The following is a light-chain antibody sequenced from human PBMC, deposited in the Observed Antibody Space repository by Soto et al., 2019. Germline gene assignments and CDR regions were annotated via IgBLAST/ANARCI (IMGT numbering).Light chain of an antibody. CDR2: DAS. J-gene: IGKJ2*01. CDR3: QQYNGYTLST. CDR1: HSISSW. V-gene: IGKV1-5*01. Sequence: DIQMTKSPSTLSASVGDRVTITCPASHSISSWLAWSQQKPGKAPKLLIYDASSLESGVPSGFSGSGSGTESALYICGLQPDDFAAYYYQQYNGYTLSTFGQGTKLEIK.